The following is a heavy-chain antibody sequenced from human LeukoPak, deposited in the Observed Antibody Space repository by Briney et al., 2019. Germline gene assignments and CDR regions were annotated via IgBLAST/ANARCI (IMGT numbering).Heavy chain of an antibody. CDR1: GDSVSSNSAA. J-gene: IGHJ4*02. CDR3: ARARLLRVRGVIIAAHFDY. Sequence: SQTLSLTCAISGDSVSSNSAAWNWIRQSPSRGLEWLGRTYYRSKWYNDYAVSVKSRITINPDTSKNQFSLQLNSVTPEDTAVYYCARARLLRVRGVIIAAHFDYWGQGTLVTVSS. CDR2: TYYRSKWYN. V-gene: IGHV6-1*01. D-gene: IGHD3-10*01.